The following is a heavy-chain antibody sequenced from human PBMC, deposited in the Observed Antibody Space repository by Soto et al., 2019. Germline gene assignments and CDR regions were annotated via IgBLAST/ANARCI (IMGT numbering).Heavy chain of an antibody. V-gene: IGHV4-39*01. Sequence: SETLSLTCTVSGRTFNINADFWYLAWLRQPPGKGLEWIGSIDNGGNTHYNAPLKSRVIISADTSKNQFSLRLNSVTADNTAVYCCGKRSLLLAPIWGQGIQVAVS. D-gene: IGHD1-26*01. CDR1: GRTFNINADF. CDR3: GKRSLLLAPI. J-gene: IGHJ4*02. CDR2: IDNGGNT.